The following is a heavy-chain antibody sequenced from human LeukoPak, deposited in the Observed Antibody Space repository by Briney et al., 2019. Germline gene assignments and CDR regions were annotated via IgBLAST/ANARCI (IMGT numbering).Heavy chain of an antibody. D-gene: IGHD1-14*01. CDR3: ARDLRISGSDAFDI. V-gene: IGHV4-59*12. CDR2: IYYSGST. J-gene: IGHJ3*02. CDR1: GGSISSYY. Sequence: SETLSLTCAVSGGSISSYYWSWIRQPPGKELEWISYIYYSGSTNYNPSFKSRVTISVDTSKNQFSLKLSSVTAADTAVYYCARDLRISGSDAFDIRGQGTMVTVSS.